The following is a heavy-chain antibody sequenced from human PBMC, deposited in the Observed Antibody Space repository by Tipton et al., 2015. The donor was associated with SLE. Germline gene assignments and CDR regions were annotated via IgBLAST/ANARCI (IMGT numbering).Heavy chain of an antibody. J-gene: IGHJ6*03. CDR3: ASTMYSSSSNYYYMDV. V-gene: IGHV4-39*07. CDR2: ISNSGST. CDR1: SGSFSSSNYY. D-gene: IGHD6-6*01. Sequence: TLSLTCTVSSGSFSSSNYYWGWIRQPPGKGLEWIGTISNSGSTYYNPSLKSRVTISVDTSKNQFSLKLSSVTAADTAVYYCASTMYSSSSNYYYMDVWGKGTTVTVSS.